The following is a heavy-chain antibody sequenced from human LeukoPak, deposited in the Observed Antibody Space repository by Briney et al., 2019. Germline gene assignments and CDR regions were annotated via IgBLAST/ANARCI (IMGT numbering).Heavy chain of an antibody. J-gene: IGHJ4*02. V-gene: IGHV4-59*08. CDR3: VRHGSSGWYYFDY. Sequence: SETPSLTCSVSGGSISSYYWSWIRQPPGKGLEWIGYIYYSGSTNSNPSLKSRVTISVDSSKNQFSLKLSSVTAADTAVYYCVRHGSSGWYYFDYWGQGTLVTVSS. CDR1: GGSISSYY. D-gene: IGHD6-19*01. CDR2: IYYSGST.